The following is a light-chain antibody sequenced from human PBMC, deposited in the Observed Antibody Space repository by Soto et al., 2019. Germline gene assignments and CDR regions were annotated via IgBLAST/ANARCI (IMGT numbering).Light chain of an antibody. CDR3: HHYGYGADT. CDR2: GAS. V-gene: IGKV3-20*01. Sequence: PGTLSLSPGERATLSCRASESVRNNSLAWYQQHPGQAPGLLIFGASSRATGIPDRFTGTGSGADFSLTISRLEPDDSAVYFCHHYGYGADTFGQGTKLEIK. J-gene: IGKJ2*01. CDR1: ESVRNNS.